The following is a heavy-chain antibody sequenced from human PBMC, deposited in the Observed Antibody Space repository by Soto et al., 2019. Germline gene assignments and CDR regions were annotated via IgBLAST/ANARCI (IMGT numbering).Heavy chain of an antibody. CDR2: ISYDGSNS. Sequence: VQLVEPGGGVVQPGRSLRLSCAASRFSFRAHGMHWVRQAPGKGLEWVAFISYDGSNSYYADSVKGRFTISRDNSNDALYLQMSSLRPEDTAVYFCAKDHRNGGSRVDYWGQGTLVTVSS. D-gene: IGHD2-8*01. CDR1: RFSFRAHG. CDR3: AKDHRNGGSRVDY. V-gene: IGHV3-30*18. J-gene: IGHJ4*02.